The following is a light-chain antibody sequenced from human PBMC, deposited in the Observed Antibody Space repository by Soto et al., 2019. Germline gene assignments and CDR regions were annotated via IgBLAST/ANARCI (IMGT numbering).Light chain of an antibody. CDR1: QSISSY. V-gene: IGKV1-39*01. CDR3: QHYNSYSEA. Sequence: DIHITQSTSSLPASVGDRVTITYRASQSISSYLTWYQQKPGKAPKLLIYAASSLQSGVPSRFSGSESETDFTLTISSLQSDDFATYYCQHYNSYSEAFGQGTKVDIK. CDR2: AAS. J-gene: IGKJ1*01.